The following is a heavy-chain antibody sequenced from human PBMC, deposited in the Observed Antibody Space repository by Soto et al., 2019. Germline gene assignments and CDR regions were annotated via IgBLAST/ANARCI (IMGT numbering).Heavy chain of an antibody. D-gene: IGHD3-16*01. Sequence: QVQLVESGGGVVQPGTSLRLSCVGSGFTFRSYVIHWVRQAPGKGLEWVALTSYDGSNKYYDDSVKGRFTISRENSRNTVDLHRASLRLEDTALYYCARWGTTGGLDVWGQGTLVSVSS. CDR1: GFTFRSYV. CDR3: ARWGTTGGLDV. CDR2: TSYDGSNK. J-gene: IGHJ4*02. V-gene: IGHV3-30*19.